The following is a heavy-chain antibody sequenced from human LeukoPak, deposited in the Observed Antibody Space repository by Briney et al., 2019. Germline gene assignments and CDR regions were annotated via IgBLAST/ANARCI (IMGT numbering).Heavy chain of an antibody. CDR1: GFTFSSYA. CDR3: AKIFGVVIINDAFDI. V-gene: IGHV3-23*01. CDR2: ISGSGSST. Sequence: GGSLRLSCAASGFTFSSYAMSWVRQAPGKGLEWVSAISGSGSSTYYADSVKGRFTISRDNSKNTLYLQINSLRAEDTAVYYCAKIFGVVIINDAFDIWGQGTMVTVSS. J-gene: IGHJ3*02. D-gene: IGHD3-3*01.